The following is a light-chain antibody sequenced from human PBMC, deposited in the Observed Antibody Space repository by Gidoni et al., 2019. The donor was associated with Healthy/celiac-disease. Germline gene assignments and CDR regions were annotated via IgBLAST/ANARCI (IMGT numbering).Light chain of an antibody. V-gene: IGKV1-39*01. Sequence: DIPRTKSPSSLSSSVGDRVTITARESHSSSSYLNWYQQKPGKAPNLLIYAASSLQSGVPSRFSGSGSVTDFTLTISSLQPEDFATYYCQQSYSTLSCTFGQGTKLEIK. CDR1: HSSSSY. CDR2: AAS. J-gene: IGKJ2*02. CDR3: QQSYSTLSCT.